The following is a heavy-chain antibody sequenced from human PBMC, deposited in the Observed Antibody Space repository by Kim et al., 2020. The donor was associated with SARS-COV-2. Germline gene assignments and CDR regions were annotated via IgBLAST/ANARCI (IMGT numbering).Heavy chain of an antibody. Sequence: GGSLRLSCAASGFTVSSNYMSWVRQAPGKGLEWVSVIYSGGSKNYADSVKGRFTISRDNSKNTLYLQMNSLRAEDTAVYYCAREKVGSITIFGVVIRYGMDVWGQGTTVTVSS. CDR3: AREKVGSITIFGVVIRYGMDV. D-gene: IGHD3-3*01. V-gene: IGHV3-53*01. CDR1: GFTVSSNY. J-gene: IGHJ6*02. CDR2: IYSGGSK.